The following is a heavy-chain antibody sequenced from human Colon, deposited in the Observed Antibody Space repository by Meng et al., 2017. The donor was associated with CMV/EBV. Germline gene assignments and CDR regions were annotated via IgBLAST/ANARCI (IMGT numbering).Heavy chain of an antibody. CDR2: ISTSSKHI. CDR1: EFTFSTFS. CDR3: ARAPIAYDSSGYYHFDY. Sequence: EVKLVESGGGLVKPGGSLRLSCRSLEFTFSTFSMNWVRQAPGKGLEWVSFISTSSKHIYYADSVKGRFTISRDNADNSLYLQMNSLRADDTAIYYCARAPIAYDSSGYYHFDYWGQGALVTVSS. J-gene: IGHJ4*02. V-gene: IGHV3-21*02. D-gene: IGHD3-22*01.